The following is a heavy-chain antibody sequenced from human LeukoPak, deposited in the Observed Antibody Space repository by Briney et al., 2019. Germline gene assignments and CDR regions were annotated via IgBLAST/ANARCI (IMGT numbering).Heavy chain of an antibody. CDR3: ARDPGRSSGWGYWFDP. D-gene: IGHD6-19*01. J-gene: IGHJ5*02. V-gene: IGHV1-24*01. Sequence: ASVKVSCKVSGYTLTELSMHWVRQAPGKGLEWMGGFDPEDGETIYAQKFQGRVTMTTDTSTSTAYMELRSLISDDTAVYYCARDPGRSSGWGYWFDPWGQGTLVTVSS. CDR1: GYTLTELS. CDR2: FDPEDGET.